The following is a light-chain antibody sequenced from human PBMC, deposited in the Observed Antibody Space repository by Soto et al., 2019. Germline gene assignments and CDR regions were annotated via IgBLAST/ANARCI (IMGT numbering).Light chain of an antibody. V-gene: IGKV3-11*01. CDR1: QSVGTS. CDR2: DAS. Sequence: DIILTQSPATLSLSPGERATLSCRASQSVGTSLAWFQQRPGQAPRLLLSDASTRATGIPARFSGSGSGTDFTLAITGLQPEDVAVYYCQQRTNRPPRDTFGQGTKLELK. CDR3: QQRTNRPPRDT. J-gene: IGKJ2*01.